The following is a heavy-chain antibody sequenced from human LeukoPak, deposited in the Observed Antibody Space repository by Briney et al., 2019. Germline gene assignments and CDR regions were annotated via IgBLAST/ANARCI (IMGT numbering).Heavy chain of an antibody. V-gene: IGHV4-39*01. D-gene: IGHD5-12*01. CDR2: IYYSGST. CDR1: GDSTSSGAYY. Sequence: SETLSLTCIVSGDSTSSGAYYWGWIRQPPGKGLEWIGSIYYSGSTYNNPSLKNRVTVSEESSQNQLSLKLSSVTAADTAVYYCARHSYDFHTWGQGTMVTVSS. CDR3: ARHSYDFHT. J-gene: IGHJ3*02.